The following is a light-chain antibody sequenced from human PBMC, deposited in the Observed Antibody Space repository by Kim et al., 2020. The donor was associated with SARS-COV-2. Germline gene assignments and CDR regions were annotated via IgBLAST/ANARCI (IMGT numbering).Light chain of an antibody. CDR1: NIRSKS. CDR2: NDS. V-gene: IGLV3-21*03. Sequence: SVAPGKTARITCGGNNIRSKSVQWYQQKPGQAPVVVVYNDSDRPSGIPERFSGSNSGNTATLTISRVEAGDEADYYCQVWDISRVVFGGGTQLTVL. J-gene: IGLJ2*01. CDR3: QVWDISRVV.